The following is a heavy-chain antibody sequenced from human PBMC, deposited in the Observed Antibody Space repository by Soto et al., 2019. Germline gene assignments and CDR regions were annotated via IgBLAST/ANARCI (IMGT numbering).Heavy chain of an antibody. CDR2: ISAYNGNT. CDR3: ARGAGDYDFWSGYYTPLYYFDY. Sequence: GASVKVSCKASGYTFTSYGISWVRQAPGQGLEWMGWISAYNGNTNYAQKLQGRVTMTTDTSTSTAYMELRSLRSDDTAVYYCARGAGDYDFWSGYYTPLYYFDYWGQGTLVTVSS. CDR1: GYTFTSYG. D-gene: IGHD3-3*01. J-gene: IGHJ4*02. V-gene: IGHV1-18*01.